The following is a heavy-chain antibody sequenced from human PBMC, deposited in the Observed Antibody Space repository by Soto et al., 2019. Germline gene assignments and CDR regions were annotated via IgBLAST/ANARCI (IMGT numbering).Heavy chain of an antibody. D-gene: IGHD6-13*01. J-gene: IGHJ4*02. V-gene: IGHV1-3*01. Sequence: GASVKVSCKASGYTFTSYAMHWVRQAPGQRLEWMGWINAGNGNTKYSQKFQGRVTITRDTSASTAYMELSSLRSEDTAVYYCARTGYRSSWYMDGFDYWGQGTLVTVSS. CDR3: ARTGYRSSWYMDGFDY. CDR2: INAGNGNT. CDR1: GYTFTSYA.